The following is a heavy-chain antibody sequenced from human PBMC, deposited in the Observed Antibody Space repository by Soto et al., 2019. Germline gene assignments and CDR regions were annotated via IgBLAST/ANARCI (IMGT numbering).Heavy chain of an antibody. CDR2: IWYDGSNK. CDR3: ARDFADSSGWYPDAFDI. CDR1: GFTFSSYG. Sequence: GGSLRLSCAAPGFTFSSYGMHWVRQAPGKGLEWVAVIWYDGSNKYYADSVKGRFTISRDNSKNTLYLQMNSLRAEDTAVYYCARDFADSSGWYPDAFDIWGQGTMLTVSS. J-gene: IGHJ3*02. V-gene: IGHV3-33*01. D-gene: IGHD6-19*01.